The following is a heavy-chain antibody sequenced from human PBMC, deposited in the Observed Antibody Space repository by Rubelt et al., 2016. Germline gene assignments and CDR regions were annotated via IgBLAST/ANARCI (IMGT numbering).Heavy chain of an antibody. Sequence: QVQLQESGPGLVKPSGTLSLTCAVSGVSISSTNWWSWVRQPPGKGLEWIGEIYHSGSTNYNPSLKSRVTISVDKSKNQFSRSLTSVTAADTAVYYCARVRGSSWASSFFDSWGQGTLVTVSS. CDR1: GVSISSTNW. CDR2: IYHSGST. CDR3: ARVRGSSWASSFFDS. D-gene: IGHD6-13*01. V-gene: IGHV4-4*02. J-gene: IGHJ4*02.